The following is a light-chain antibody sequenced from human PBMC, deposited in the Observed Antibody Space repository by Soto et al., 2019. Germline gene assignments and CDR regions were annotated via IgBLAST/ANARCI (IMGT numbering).Light chain of an antibody. CDR1: SXDVGGYNY. CDR3: SSYAGSNNFDV. Sequence: QSVLTQPPSASGSPGQSVTISCTGTSXDVGGYNYVSWYQQHPGKAPKLVIYEVSKRPSGVPDRFSGSKSGNTASLTVSGLQAEDEADYYCSSYAGSNNFDVFGTGTKVTVL. CDR2: EVS. J-gene: IGLJ1*01. V-gene: IGLV2-8*01.